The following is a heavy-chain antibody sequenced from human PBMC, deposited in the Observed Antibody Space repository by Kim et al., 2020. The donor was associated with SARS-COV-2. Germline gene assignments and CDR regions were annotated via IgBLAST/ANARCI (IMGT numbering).Heavy chain of an antibody. CDR2: IYYSGST. J-gene: IGHJ5*02. D-gene: IGHD2-2*01. Sequence: SETLSLTCTVSGGSISSYYWSWIRQPPGKGLEWIGYIYYSGSTNYNPSLKSRVTISVDTSKNQFSLKLSSVTAADTAVYYCARALQGYCSSTSCAHGWGWFDPWGQGTLVTVSS. CDR1: GGSISSYY. CDR3: ARALQGYCSSTSCAHGWGWFDP. V-gene: IGHV4-59*13.